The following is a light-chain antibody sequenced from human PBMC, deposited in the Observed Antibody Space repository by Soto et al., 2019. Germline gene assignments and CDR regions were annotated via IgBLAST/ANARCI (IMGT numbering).Light chain of an antibody. V-gene: IGKV4-1*01. Sequence: DIVMTQSPDSLSVSLGERATINCKSSQTVLYNANNRDYLAWYQQKPGQPPKLLIYWASTRESGVPDRFSGSGSGTDFTFTISSLQAEDVAIYYCQQYLRPPYTFCPGTKVDIK. CDR1: QTVLYNANNRDY. CDR3: QQYLRPPYT. CDR2: WAS. J-gene: IGKJ3*01.